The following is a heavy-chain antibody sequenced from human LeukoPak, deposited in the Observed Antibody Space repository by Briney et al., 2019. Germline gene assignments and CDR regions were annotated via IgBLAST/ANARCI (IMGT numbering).Heavy chain of an antibody. D-gene: IGHD5-12*01. CDR3: ARGRTYGGYSGYFDY. CDR2: ISSSGSTI. CDR1: GFSFKNFG. V-gene: IGHV3-48*04. J-gene: IGHJ4*02. Sequence: GGPLRLSCTASGFSFKNFGMSWVRQAPGKGLEWVSYISSSGSTIYYADSVKGRFTISRDNAKNSLYLQMNSLRAEDTAVYYCARGRTYGGYSGYFDYWGQGTLVTVSS.